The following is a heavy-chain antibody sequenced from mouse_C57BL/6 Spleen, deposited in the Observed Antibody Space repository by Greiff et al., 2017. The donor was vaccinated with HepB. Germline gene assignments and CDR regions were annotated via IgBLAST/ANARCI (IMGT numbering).Heavy chain of an antibody. D-gene: IGHD1-1*01. Sequence: QVQLQQSGAELVMPGASVKLSCKASGYTFTSYWMHWVKQRPGQGLEWIGEIDPSDSYTNYNQKFKGKSTLTVDKSSSTAYMQLSSLTSEDSAVYYCARRGLATVVSFDYWGQGTTLTVSS. V-gene: IGHV1-69*01. CDR3: ARRGLATVVSFDY. CDR2: IDPSDSYT. J-gene: IGHJ2*01. CDR1: GYTFTSYW.